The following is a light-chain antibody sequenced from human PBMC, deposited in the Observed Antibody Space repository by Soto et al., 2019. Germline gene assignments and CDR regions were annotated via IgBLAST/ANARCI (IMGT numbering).Light chain of an antibody. Sequence: EIVLTQSPGTLSLSPGERAPLSCRASQSVTSNYLAWSQQKPGQAPGLLIYDTSTRASGVPDRFSGSGSGTEFTLTISRLEPEDFAVYYCQQYGTSPQTFGQGTKVDIK. V-gene: IGKV3-20*01. J-gene: IGKJ1*01. CDR2: DTS. CDR3: QQYGTSPQT. CDR1: QSVTSNY.